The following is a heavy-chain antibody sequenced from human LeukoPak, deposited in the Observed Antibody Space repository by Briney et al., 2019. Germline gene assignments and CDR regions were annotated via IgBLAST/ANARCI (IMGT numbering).Heavy chain of an antibody. CDR1: GGSISSYY. V-gene: IGHV4-59*01. CDR3: ARDRHSTGPFDY. CDR2: IYYSGST. Sequence: PSETLSLTCTVSGGSISSYYWIWIRQPPGKGREWIGYIYYSGSTNYNPSLKSRVMISVDTSKNQFSLKLSSVTAADTAVYYCARDRHSTGPFDYWGQGTLVTVSS. D-gene: IGHD5-18*01. J-gene: IGHJ4*02.